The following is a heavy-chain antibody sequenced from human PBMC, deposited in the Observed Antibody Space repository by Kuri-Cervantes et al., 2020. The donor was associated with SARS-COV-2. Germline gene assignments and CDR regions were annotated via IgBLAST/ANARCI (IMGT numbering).Heavy chain of an antibody. V-gene: IGHV4-38-2*01. Sequence: ESLKISCAASGFTFSDYYMSWIRQAPGKGLEWIGSIYYSGSTYYNPSLKSRVTISVDTSKNQFSLKLSSVTAADTAVYYCARRITSDSHYDFWSGYHRPYNWFDPWGQGTLVTVSS. CDR3: ARRITSDSHYDFWSGYHRPYNWFDP. D-gene: IGHD3-3*01. CDR2: IYYSGST. J-gene: IGHJ5*02. CDR1: GFTFSDYY.